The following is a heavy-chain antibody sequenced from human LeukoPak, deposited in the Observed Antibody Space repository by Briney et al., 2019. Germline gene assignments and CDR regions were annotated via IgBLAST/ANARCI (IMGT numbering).Heavy chain of an antibody. CDR2: IKQDGSEK. V-gene: IGHV3-7*01. D-gene: IGHD1/OR15-1a*01. CDR1: GFTFSSCW. J-gene: IGHJ4*02. CDR3: ARPLLSGNNFVFDS. Sequence: PGGSLRLPCAASGFTFSSCWMTWVRQAPGKGLEWVANIKQDGSEKNYVDSVKGRFTISRDNAKTSVYLQMNNLRAEDTAVYYCARPLLSGNNFVFDSWGQGTLVTVSS.